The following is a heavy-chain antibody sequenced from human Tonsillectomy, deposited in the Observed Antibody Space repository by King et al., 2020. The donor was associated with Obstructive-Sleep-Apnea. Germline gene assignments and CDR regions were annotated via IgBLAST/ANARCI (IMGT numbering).Heavy chain of an antibody. J-gene: IGHJ4*02. V-gene: IGHV4-34*01. D-gene: IGHD3-10*01. CDR2: INHSGTT. Sequence: VQLQLWGAGLLKPSETLSLTCAVYGGSFSGYYWSWIRQSPGKGLEWIGEINHSGTTSCYPSLKSRVTISVDTSKNQISLKLSSVTAADTAVYYCARGRYFDSGSYYPPDYWGQGTLVTVTS. CDR3: ARGRYFDSGSYYPPDY. CDR1: GGSFSGYY.